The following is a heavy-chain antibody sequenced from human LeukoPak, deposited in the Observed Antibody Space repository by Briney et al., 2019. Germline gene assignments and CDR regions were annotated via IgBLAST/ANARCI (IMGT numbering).Heavy chain of an antibody. CDR1: GFTFEDFD. V-gene: IGHV3-20*01. CDR2: IKWNGDVI. D-gene: IGHD4-11*01. J-gene: IGHJ4*02. CDR3: ARDPTLYSRDY. Sequence: PGGSLRLSCEGSGFTFEDFDMTWVRQAPGKGLEWVSTIKWNGDVIGYADSVKGRFIISRDNAKNSLFLQMNSLRADDTGFYDCARDPTLYSRDYWGQGTLVTVSS.